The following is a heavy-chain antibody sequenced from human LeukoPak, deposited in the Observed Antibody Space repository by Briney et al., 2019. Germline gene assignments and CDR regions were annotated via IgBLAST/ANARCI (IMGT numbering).Heavy chain of an antibody. CDR1: GGSFSGYY. J-gene: IGHJ2*01. Sequence: PSETLSLTCAVYGGSFSGYYWSWIRQPPGKGLEWIGEINHSGSTNYNPSLKSRVTISVDTSKNQFSLKLSSVTAADTAVYYCARKRYSSSWYTDWYFDLWGRGTLVTVSS. V-gene: IGHV4-34*01. CDR2: INHSGST. CDR3: ARKRYSSSWYTDWYFDL. D-gene: IGHD6-13*01.